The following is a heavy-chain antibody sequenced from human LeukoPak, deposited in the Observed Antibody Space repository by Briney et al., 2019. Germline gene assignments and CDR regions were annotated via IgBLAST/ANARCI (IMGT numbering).Heavy chain of an antibody. J-gene: IGHJ4*02. CDR1: GFTFSSYE. CDR2: ISSDGRNI. V-gene: IGHV3-48*03. Sequence: PGGSLRLSCAASGFTFSSYEMNWVRQAPGKGLEWVSYISSDGRNIYYADSVKGRFTISRDNAKNSLYLQMNSLRAEDTAVYYCARAHSRGDYFDYWGQGTLVTVSS. D-gene: IGHD3-10*01. CDR3: ARAHSRGDYFDY.